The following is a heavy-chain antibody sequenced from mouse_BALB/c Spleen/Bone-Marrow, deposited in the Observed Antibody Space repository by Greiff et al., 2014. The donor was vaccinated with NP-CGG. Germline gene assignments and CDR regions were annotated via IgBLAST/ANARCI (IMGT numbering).Heavy chain of an antibody. D-gene: IGHD3-3*01. V-gene: IGHV14-3*02. J-gene: IGHJ4*01. CDR3: ARVKLGSYAMDY. Sequence: EVQLQQSGAELVKPGASVKLSCTASGFNIKDTYMHWVKQRPEQGLEWIGRIDPANGNTKYDPKFQGKAAITADTSSNTAYLQLSSLTSEDTAVYYCARVKLGSYAMDYWGQGTSVTVSS. CDR2: IDPANGNT. CDR1: GFNIKDTY.